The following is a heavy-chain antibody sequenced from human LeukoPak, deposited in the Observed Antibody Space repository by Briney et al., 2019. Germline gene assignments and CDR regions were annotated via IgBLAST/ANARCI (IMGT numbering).Heavy chain of an antibody. CDR3: AKAPVTSSRGAFCYPFVY. J-gene: IGHJ4*01. CDR1: GLSLNNYA. V-gene: IGHV3-23*01. Sequence: TGGSLRLSCTASGLSLNNYAMSWVRQVPGKGLEWVSASSSSDDGKWYAESVRGRFTISRDTSKNTVYLQMNSLRVEDAGVYYCAKAPVTSSRGAFCYPFVYWGHGTLVTVSS. D-gene: IGHD2-21*01. CDR2: SSSSDDGK.